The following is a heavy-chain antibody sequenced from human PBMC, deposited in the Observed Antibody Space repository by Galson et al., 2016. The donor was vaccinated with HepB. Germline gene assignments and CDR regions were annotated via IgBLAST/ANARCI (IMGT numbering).Heavy chain of an antibody. J-gene: IGHJ4*02. V-gene: IGHV3-21*01. Sequence: SLRLSCAASGFTFNKYYVNWVRQAPGKGLEWVSSISSGGTYIYYADSMKGRFTISRDNAQNSLFLQMNSLRAEDTAVYYCARVYYYFSSGYSHVGFDYWGQGTLVTGSS. CDR1: GFTFNKYY. D-gene: IGHD3-22*01. CDR2: ISSGGTYI. CDR3: ARVYYYFSSGYSHVGFDY.